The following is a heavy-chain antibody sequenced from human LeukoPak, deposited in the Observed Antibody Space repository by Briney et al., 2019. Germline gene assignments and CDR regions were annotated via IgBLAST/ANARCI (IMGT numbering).Heavy chain of an antibody. V-gene: IGHV1-69*10. CDR2: IIPILCIA. CDR1: GGTYIIYT. CDR3: ARDLGHCSGGSCYLPYGMDV. Sequence: SVNVSCKSCGGTYIIYTISGVRQAPGRALEGMGGIIPILCIANYAQKFQGRVTITADKSTSTAYMELSSLRSEDTAVYYCARDLGHCSGGSCYLPYGMDVWGQGTTVTVSS. J-gene: IGHJ6*02. D-gene: IGHD2-15*01.